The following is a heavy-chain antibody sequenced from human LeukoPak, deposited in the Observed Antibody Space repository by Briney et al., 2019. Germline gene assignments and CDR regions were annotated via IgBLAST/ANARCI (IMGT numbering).Heavy chain of an antibody. J-gene: IGHJ4*02. CDR3: AREDYGDYGDY. CDR2: IIPIFGTA. D-gene: IGHD4-17*01. V-gene: IGHV1-69*05. CDR1: GGTFSSYA. Sequence: ASVKVSCKASGGTFSSYATSWVRQAPGRGLEWMGRIIPIFGTANYAQKFQGRVTITTDESTSTAYMELSSLRSEDTAVYYCAREDYGDYGDYWGQGTLVTVSS.